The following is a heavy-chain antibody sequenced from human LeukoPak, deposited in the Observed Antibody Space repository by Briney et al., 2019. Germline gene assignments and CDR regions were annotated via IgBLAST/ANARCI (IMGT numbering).Heavy chain of an antibody. J-gene: IGHJ4*02. CDR2: ISDRGTTI. CDR3: AREPTDDEVGLTHDGFDY. D-gene: IGHD1-26*01. CDR1: GFTFSSYA. V-gene: IGHV3-48*04. Sequence: GGSLRLSCAASGFTFSSYAMSWVRRAPGKGLEWVSYISDRGTTIYYADSVKGRFTMSRDNAKNSLYLQMNSLRAEDTAVYYCAREPTDDEVGLTHDGFDYWGQGILVTVSS.